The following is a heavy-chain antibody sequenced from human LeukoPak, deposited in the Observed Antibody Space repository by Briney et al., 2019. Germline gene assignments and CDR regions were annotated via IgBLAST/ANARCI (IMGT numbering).Heavy chain of an antibody. V-gene: IGHV1-18*01. CDR2: ISAYNGNT. CDR1: GYTFTSYG. J-gene: IGHJ4*02. D-gene: IGHD5-24*01. Sequence: GASVKVSCKASGYTFTSYGISWVRQAPGQGLEWMGWISAYNGNTNYAQKLQGRVTMTTDTSTSTAYMELRSLRSDDTAVYYCARDFGDGYNYVPYYFDYWGQGTLVTVSS. CDR3: ARDFGDGYNYVPYYFDY.